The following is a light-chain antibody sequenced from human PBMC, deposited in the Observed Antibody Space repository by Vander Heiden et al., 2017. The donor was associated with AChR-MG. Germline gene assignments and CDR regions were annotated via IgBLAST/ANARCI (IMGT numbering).Light chain of an antibody. J-gene: IGKJ4*01. CDR1: QSVSSSY. Sequence: EIGLTQSPGTLSLSPGERATPSCRASQSVSSSYLAWYQQKPGQAPRLLIYGASSRATGIPDRFSGSGSGTDFTLTISRLEPEDFAVYYCQQYGSSPWLTFGGGTKVEI. CDR2: GAS. V-gene: IGKV3-20*01. CDR3: QQYGSSPWLT.